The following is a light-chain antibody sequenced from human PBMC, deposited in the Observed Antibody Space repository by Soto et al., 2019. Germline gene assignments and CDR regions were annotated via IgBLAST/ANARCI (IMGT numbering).Light chain of an antibody. CDR3: QQRADWPIT. J-gene: IGKJ5*01. Sequence: DIVMTQSPESLAVSLGERATLSCRASQSISTNLAWYQQKPGQAPRLLIYDASNRATGIPARFSGSGSGTDFTLTISSLEPDDFAVYYCQQRADWPITFGQGTRLEIK. V-gene: IGKV3-11*01. CDR1: QSISTN. CDR2: DAS.